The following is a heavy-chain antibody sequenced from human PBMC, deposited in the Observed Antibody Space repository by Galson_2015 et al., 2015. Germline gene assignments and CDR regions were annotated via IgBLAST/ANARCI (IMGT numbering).Heavy chain of an antibody. Sequence: SETLSLTCTVSGDSISNFYWSWIRQPPGEGLEWIGYIYYTGTTNHIPSLKSRVTISLDTSKNQFSLNLTSVTAADTAVYYCARFAPAANRYYLDYWGPGILVTVSS. CDR3: ARFAPAANRYYLDY. J-gene: IGHJ4*02. CDR2: IYYTGTT. D-gene: IGHD6-25*01. V-gene: IGHV4-59*01. CDR1: GDSISNFY.